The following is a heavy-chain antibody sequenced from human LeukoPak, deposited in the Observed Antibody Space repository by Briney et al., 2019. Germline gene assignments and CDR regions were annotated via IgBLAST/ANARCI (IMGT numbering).Heavy chain of an antibody. D-gene: IGHD3-3*01. CDR1: GYTFTSYY. V-gene: IGHV1-46*01. J-gene: IGHJ6*02. Sequence: ASVKVSCKASGYTFTSYYMHWVRQAPGQGLEWMGIINPSGGSTSYAQKFQSRVTMTRDTSTSTVYMELSSLRSEDTAVYYCARDFGPVDGTIFGVVISAYGMDVWGQGTTVTVSS. CDR3: ARDFGPVDGTIFGVVISAYGMDV. CDR2: INPSGGST.